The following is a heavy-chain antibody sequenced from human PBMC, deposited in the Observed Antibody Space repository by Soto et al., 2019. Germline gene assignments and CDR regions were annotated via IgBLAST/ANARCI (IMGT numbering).Heavy chain of an antibody. CDR3: ARDSIAVAGTVGSDYYYYGMDV. CDR1: GGTFSSYA. D-gene: IGHD6-19*01. Sequence: GASVKVSCKASGGTFSSYAISWVRQAPGQGLEWMGGIIPIFGTANYAQKFQGRVTITADKSTNTAYMELSSLRSEDTAVYYCARDSIAVAGTVGSDYYYYGMDVWGQGTTVTVSS. CDR2: IIPIFGTA. V-gene: IGHV1-69*06. J-gene: IGHJ6*02.